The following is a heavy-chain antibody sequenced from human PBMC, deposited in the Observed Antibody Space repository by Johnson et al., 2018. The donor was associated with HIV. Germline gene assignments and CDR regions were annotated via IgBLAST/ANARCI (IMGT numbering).Heavy chain of an antibody. Sequence: VQLVESGGGLVKPGGSLRLSCAASGFIFSDYYMTWFRQAPGKGLVWVSRINSDGSSTSYADSVKGRFTISRDNAKNTLYLQMNSLRAEDTAVYYCARPNFLYENDAFDIWGQGTMVTVSS. CDR1: GFIFSDYY. J-gene: IGHJ3*02. V-gene: IGHV3-74*02. D-gene: IGHD2-2*02. CDR2: INSDGSST. CDR3: ARPNFLYENDAFDI.